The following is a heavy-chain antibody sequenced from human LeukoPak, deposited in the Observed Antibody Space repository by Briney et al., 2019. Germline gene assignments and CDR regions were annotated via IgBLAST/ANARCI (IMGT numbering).Heavy chain of an antibody. J-gene: IGHJ4*02. D-gene: IGHD4-17*01. CDR3: AREFDYGDWGYYFDY. V-gene: IGHV3-7*01. Sequence: GGSLRLSCAASGFTFSSYWMSWVRQAPGKGLEWVANIKQDGSEKYYVDSVKGRFTISRDNAKNPLYLQMNSLRAEDTAVYYRAREFDYGDWGYYFDYWGQGTLVTVSS. CDR1: GFTFSSYW. CDR2: IKQDGSEK.